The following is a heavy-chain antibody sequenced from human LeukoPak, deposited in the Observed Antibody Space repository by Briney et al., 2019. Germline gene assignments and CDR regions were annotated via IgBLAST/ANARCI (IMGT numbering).Heavy chain of an antibody. CDR3: ACSQQLERHRGYYYYGMDV. V-gene: IGHV1-69*01. CDR1: GGTFSSYA. CDR2: IIPIFGTA. D-gene: IGHD1-1*01. Sequence: SVKVSCKASGGTFSSYAISWVRQAPGQGLEWMGGIIPIFGTANYAQKFQGRVTITADESTSTAYMELSSLGSEDTAVYYCACSQQLERHRGYYYYGMDVWGQGTTVTVSS. J-gene: IGHJ6*02.